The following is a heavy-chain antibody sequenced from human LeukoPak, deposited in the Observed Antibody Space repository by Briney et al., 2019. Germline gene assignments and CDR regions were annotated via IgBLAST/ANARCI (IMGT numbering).Heavy chain of an antibody. J-gene: IGHJ4*01. D-gene: IGHD3-3*01. V-gene: IGHV4-34*01. CDR1: GGSFSGYY. CDR3: ARGPTYYDFWSGHRYFDY. CDR2: INHSGST. Sequence: SETLSLTCAVYGGSFSGYYWSWIRQPPGKGLEWIGEINHSGSTNYNPSLKSRVTVSVDTSKNQFSLKLSSVTAADTAVYYCARGPTYYDFWSGHRYFDYWGQGTLVTVSS.